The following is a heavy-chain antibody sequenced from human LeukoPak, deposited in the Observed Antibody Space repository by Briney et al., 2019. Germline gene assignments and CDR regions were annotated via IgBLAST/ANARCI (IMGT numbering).Heavy chain of an antibody. CDR2: ITPIFDTA. D-gene: IGHD1-7*01. V-gene: IGHV1-69*06. Sequence: GASVKVSCKASGGTFSSYAISWVRQAPGQGLEWMGGITPIFDTAKYAQKFQGRVTITADKSTSTAYMELSSLRSEDTAVSYCAREKKLELDYYMDVWGKGTTVTVSS. CDR3: AREKKLELDYYMDV. J-gene: IGHJ6*03. CDR1: GGTFSSYA.